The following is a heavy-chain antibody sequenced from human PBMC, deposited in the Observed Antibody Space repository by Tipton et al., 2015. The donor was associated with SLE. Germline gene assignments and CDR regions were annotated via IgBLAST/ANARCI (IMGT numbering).Heavy chain of an antibody. CDR2: IYFSGSA. CDR1: GGSISNYY. CDR3: ARGSLRLLSTLDA. V-gene: IGHV4-59*01. J-gene: IGHJ6*02. D-gene: IGHD3-10*01. Sequence: TLSLTCTVSGGSISNYYWSWIRQPPGKGLEWIGYIYFSGSANYNPSLKSRVTISLDTSKNQFSLKLSSVTAADTAVYYCARGSLRLLSTLDAWGQGTTVTVS.